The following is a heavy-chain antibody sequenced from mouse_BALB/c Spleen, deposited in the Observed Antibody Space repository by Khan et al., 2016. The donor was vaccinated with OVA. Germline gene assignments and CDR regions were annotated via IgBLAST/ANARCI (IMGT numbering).Heavy chain of an antibody. CDR3: AGREGYYGYGQGEY. CDR2: ISSGGTYT. Sequence: EVELVESGGDLVRPGGSLKLSCAASGFSFSRYSMSWVRRHPEKRLEWVATISSGGTYTYYSHSVKGRFTISRDNSNNTLFLQLSSLTSEDTAINYCAGREGYYGYGQGEYGGQGTSVTVSS. D-gene: IGHD2-2*01. J-gene: IGHJ4*01. V-gene: IGHV5-9-3*01. CDR1: GFSFSRYS.